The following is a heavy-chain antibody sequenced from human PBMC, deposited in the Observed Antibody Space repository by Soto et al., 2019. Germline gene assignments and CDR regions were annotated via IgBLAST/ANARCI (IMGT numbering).Heavy chain of an antibody. V-gene: IGHV1-2*04. CDR1: GYTFTGYY. CDR2: INPNSGGT. CDR3: ARGEYYDSSGYYVDAFDI. Sequence: ASVKVSCKASGYTFTGYYMHWVRQAPGQGLEWMGWINPNSGGTNYAQKFQGWVTMTRDTSISTAYMELSRLRSDDTAVYYCARGEYYDSSGYYVDAFDIWGQGTMVTFS. J-gene: IGHJ3*02. D-gene: IGHD3-22*01.